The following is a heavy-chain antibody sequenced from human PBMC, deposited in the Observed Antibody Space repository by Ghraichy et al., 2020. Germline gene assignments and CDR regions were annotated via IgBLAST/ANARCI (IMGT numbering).Heavy chain of an antibody. V-gene: IGHV3-30*18. CDR1: GFTFSSYG. CDR3: AKDTPSSY. CDR2: ISYDGSNK. Sequence: GGSLRLSCAASGFTFSSYGMHWVRQAPGKGLEWVAVISYDGSNKYYADSVKGRFTISRDNSKNTLYLQMNSLRAEDTAVYYCAKDTPSSYWGQGTLVTVSS. J-gene: IGHJ4*02.